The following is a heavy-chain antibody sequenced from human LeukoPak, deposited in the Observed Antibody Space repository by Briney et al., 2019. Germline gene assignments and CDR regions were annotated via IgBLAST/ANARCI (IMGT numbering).Heavy chain of an antibody. CDR1: GGSISSYY. J-gene: IGHJ3*02. V-gene: IGHV4-59*01. CDR2: IYYSGST. D-gene: IGHD3-22*01. Sequence: SETLSLTCTVSGGSISSYYWSWIRQPPGKGLEWIGYIYYSGSTNYNPSLKSRVTISVDTSKNQSSLKLSSVTAADTAVYYCARSDEHPIVVENAFDIWGQGTMVTVSS. CDR3: ARSDEHPIVVENAFDI.